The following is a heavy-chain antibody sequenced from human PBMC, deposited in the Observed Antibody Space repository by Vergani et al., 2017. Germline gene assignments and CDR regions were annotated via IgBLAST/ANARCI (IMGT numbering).Heavy chain of an antibody. CDR2: ISAYNGNT. J-gene: IGHJ6*03. Sequence: QVQLVQSGAEVKKPGSSVKVSCKASGGTFSSYAISWVRQAPGQGLEWMGWISAYNGNTNYAQKLQGRVTMTTDTSTSTDYMELRSLRSDDTAVYDCAGGVVPAAIRVDDYYYMDGGGKGTTVTVS. CDR1: GGTFSSYA. CDR3: AGGVVPAAIRVDDYYYMDG. D-gene: IGHD2-2*02. V-gene: IGHV1-18*01.